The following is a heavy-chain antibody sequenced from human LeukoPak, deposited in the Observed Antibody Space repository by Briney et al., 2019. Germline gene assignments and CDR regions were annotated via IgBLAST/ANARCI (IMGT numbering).Heavy chain of an antibody. D-gene: IGHD1-26*01. Sequence: GGSLRLSCAASGFTFNIYTMSWVRQAPGKGLEWVSAIVTNGVTFYTDSVKGRFTISRDNAKNTLYLQMDSLRADDTAMYYCAKGSEKWELYDGWGQGTLVTVAS. CDR1: GFTFNIYT. CDR2: IVTNGVT. J-gene: IGHJ4*02. CDR3: AKGSEKWELYDG. V-gene: IGHV3-23*01.